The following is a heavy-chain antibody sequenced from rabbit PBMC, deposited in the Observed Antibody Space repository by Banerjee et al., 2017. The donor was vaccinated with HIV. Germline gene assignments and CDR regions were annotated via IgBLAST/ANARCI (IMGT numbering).Heavy chain of an antibody. J-gene: IGHJ6*01. CDR3: ARDGVGYTFDLEL. D-gene: IGHD3-1*01. V-gene: IGHV1S40*01. Sequence: QSLEESGGDLVQPGASLTLTCTASGFSFSSSYYMCWVRQAPGKGLEWIGCIYTGTGSTYYASWAKGRFTISKTSSTTVTLQMTSLTVADTATYFCARDGVGYTFDLELWGPGTLVTVS. CDR1: GFSFSSSYY. CDR2: IYTGTGST.